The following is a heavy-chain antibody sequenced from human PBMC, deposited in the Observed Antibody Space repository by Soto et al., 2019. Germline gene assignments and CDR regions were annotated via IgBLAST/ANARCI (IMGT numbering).Heavy chain of an antibody. CDR1: GGSISSSSYY. J-gene: IGHJ4*02. V-gene: IGHV4-39*01. CDR2: IYYSGST. CDR3: ARLSEWLLFDY. Sequence: SETLSLTCTVSGGSISSSSYYWGWIRQPPGKGLEWIGSIYYSGSTYYNPSLKSRVTISVDTSKNQFSLKLSSVTAADTAVYYCARLSEWLLFDYWGQGTLVTVSS. D-gene: IGHD3-3*01.